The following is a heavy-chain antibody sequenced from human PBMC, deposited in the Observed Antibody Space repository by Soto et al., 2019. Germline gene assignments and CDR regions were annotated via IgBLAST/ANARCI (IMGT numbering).Heavy chain of an antibody. CDR1: GYTFTSYG. J-gene: IGHJ4*01. CDR3: ARASDGYRSGWYFGYLDY. Sequence: ASVKVSCKASGYTFTSYGFSWVRQAPGQGLEWMGWIRAYNGYTNYAQKFQGRVTITTDTSTSTVYMELRSLISGDTAVYYCARASDGYRSGWYFGYLDYWGHGTLVPVSS. V-gene: IGHV1-18*04. D-gene: IGHD6-19*01. CDR2: IRAYNGYT.